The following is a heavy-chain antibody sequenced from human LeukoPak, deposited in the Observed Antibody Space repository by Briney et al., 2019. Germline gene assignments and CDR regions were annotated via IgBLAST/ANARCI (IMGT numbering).Heavy chain of an antibody. Sequence: GGSLRLSCVASGFTFSDYYMSWIRQAPGKGLEWVSYISSSGSNTNYLDSVKGRFTISRDNARNSLYLQMNSLRAEDTAVYYCASGGPVTTYDFDYWGQGTLVTVSS. J-gene: IGHJ4*02. CDR1: GFTFSDYY. CDR2: ISSSGSNT. V-gene: IGHV3-11*06. D-gene: IGHD4-17*01. CDR3: ASGGPVTTYDFDY.